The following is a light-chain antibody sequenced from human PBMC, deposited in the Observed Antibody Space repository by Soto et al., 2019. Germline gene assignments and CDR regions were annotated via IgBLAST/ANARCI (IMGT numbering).Light chain of an antibody. CDR3: QSYDSSLSEVV. CDR2: GDN. J-gene: IGLJ3*02. CDR1: SSNIGAGYD. V-gene: IGLV1-40*01. Sequence: QSVLTQPPSVSGAPGQRVTLSCTGSSSNIGAGYDVHWYQQLPGTAPKLLIYGDNNRPSGVPDRLSASKSGTSASLAITGLQPEDEADYYCQSYDSSLSEVVFGGGTKVTVL.